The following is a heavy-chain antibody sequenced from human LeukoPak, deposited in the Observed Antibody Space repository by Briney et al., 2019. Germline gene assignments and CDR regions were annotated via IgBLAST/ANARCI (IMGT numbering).Heavy chain of an antibody. CDR3: ARHPGIAAAGTWFDP. CDR2: IYYSGST. J-gene: IGHJ5*02. Sequence: GSLRLSCAASGFTFSSYAMSWVRQAPGKGLEWIGSIYYSGSTYYNPSLKSRVTISVDTSKNQFSLKLSSVTAADTAVYYCARHPGIAAAGTWFDPWGQGTLVTVSS. V-gene: IGHV4-39*01. CDR1: GFTFSSYA. D-gene: IGHD6-13*01.